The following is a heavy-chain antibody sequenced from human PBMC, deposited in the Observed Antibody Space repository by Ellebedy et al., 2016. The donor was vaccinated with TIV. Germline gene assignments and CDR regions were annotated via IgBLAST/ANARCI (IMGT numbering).Heavy chain of an antibody. D-gene: IGHD4-17*01. Sequence: SPIVSSGVTTYYADSVKGRFTISRDNSKNTLYLQINSLRAEATAVYFCARRIITVTTKYFDSWGQGTLVTVSS. J-gene: IGHJ4*02. CDR3: ARRIITVTTKYFDS. V-gene: IGHV3-23*01. CDR2: IVSSGVTT.